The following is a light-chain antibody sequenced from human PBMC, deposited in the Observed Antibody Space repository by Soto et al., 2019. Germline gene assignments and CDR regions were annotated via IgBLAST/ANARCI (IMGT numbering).Light chain of an antibody. CDR1: QSVSSQ. V-gene: IGKV3-20*01. CDR3: QQYGSSPPWT. Sequence: EIVLTQSPATLSLSPGERATLSCRASQSVSSQLAWYQQKPGQAPRLLIYDASNRATGIPDRFSGSGSGTDFSLTISRLEPEDFAVYYCQQYGSSPPWTFGQGTKVEIK. J-gene: IGKJ1*01. CDR2: DAS.